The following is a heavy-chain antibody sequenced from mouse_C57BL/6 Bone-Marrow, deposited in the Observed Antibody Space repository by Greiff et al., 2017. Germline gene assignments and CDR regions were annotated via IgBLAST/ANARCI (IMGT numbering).Heavy chain of an antibody. Sequence: VQLQQSGPELVKPGASVKISCKASGYTFTDYYMNWVKQSHGKSLEWIGDINPNNGGTSYNQKFKGKATLTVDKSSRTAYMELRSLTSEDSAVYYCARYDRSYFDYWGQGTTLTVSS. V-gene: IGHV1-26*01. D-gene: IGHD2-3*01. CDR3: ARYDRSYFDY. CDR2: INPNNGGT. J-gene: IGHJ2*01. CDR1: GYTFTDYY.